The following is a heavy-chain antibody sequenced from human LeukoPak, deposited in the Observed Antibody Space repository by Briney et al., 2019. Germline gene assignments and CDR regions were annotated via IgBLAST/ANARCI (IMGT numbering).Heavy chain of an antibody. CDR2: IIPILGIP. V-gene: IGHV1-69*04. CDR1: GGTFSSYA. Sequence: SVKVSCKASGGTFSSYAISWVRQAPGQGLEWMGRIIPILGIPNYAQKFQGRVTITPDKSTTTAYMELNSLRAEDTAVYYCARDPADGILAPNYYYGMDVWGQGTTVTVSS. CDR3: ARDPADGILAPNYYYGMDV. J-gene: IGHJ6*02. D-gene: IGHD3-3*01.